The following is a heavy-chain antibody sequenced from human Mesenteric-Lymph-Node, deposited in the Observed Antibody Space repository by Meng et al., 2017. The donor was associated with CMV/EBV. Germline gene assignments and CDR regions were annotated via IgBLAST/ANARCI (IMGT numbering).Heavy chain of an antibody. CDR1: GGSFSGYY. CDR2: INHSGST. J-gene: IGHJ4*02. D-gene: IGHD6-6*01. CDR3: AKLPDLGARSSAD. Sequence: GSLRLSCAVYGGSFSGYYWSWIRQPPGKGLEWIGEINHSGSTNYNPSLKSRVTISVDTSKNQFSLKLSSVTAADTAVYYCAKLPDLGARSSADWDQGTLVTVSS. V-gene: IGHV4-34*01.